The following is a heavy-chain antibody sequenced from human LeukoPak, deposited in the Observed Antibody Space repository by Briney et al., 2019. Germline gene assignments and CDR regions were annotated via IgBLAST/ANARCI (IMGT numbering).Heavy chain of an antibody. D-gene: IGHD4-17*01. CDR3: ARVDDGDYGYAFDI. V-gene: IGHV4-30-4*08. CDR1: GGSISSGDYY. CDR2: IYYSGST. J-gene: IGHJ3*02. Sequence: SETLSLTCTVSGGSISSGDYYWSWIRQPPGEGLEWIGYIYYSGSTYYNPSLKSRVTISVDTSKNQFSLKLSSVTAADTAVYYCARVDDGDYGYAFDIWGQGTMVTVSS.